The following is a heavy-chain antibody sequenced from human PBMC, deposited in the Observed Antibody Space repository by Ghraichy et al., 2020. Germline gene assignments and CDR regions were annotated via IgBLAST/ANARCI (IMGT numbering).Heavy chain of an antibody. V-gene: IGHV3-23*01. J-gene: IGHJ4*02. CDR1: GFTFSKYA. Sequence: GGSLRLSCVATGFTFSKYAMSWVRQAPGKGLEWIAAISNSGGNTYSADSVKGRFTISRDNSNNTLFLQINNLRADDTARYYCAKDLSSGWFSGFDSWGQGTLVTVSS. CDR3: AKDLSSGWFSGFDS. D-gene: IGHD6-13*01. CDR2: ISNSGGNT.